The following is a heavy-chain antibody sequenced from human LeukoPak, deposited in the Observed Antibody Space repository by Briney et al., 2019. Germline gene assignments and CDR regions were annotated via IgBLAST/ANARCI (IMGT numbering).Heavy chain of an antibody. V-gene: IGHV3-30*18. J-gene: IGHJ6*04. Sequence: GGSLRLSCAASGFTFSSYGMHWVRQGPGKGLEWVAVISYDGSNKYYADSVKGRFTIFRDNSKNTLYLQMNSLRAEDTAVYYCAELGITMIGGVWGKGTTVTISS. CDR2: ISYDGSNK. CDR1: GFTFSSYG. D-gene: IGHD3-10*02. CDR3: AELGITMIGGV.